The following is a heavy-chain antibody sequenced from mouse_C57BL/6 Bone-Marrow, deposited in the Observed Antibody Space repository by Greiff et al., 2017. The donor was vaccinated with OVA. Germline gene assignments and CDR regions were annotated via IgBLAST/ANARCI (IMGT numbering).Heavy chain of an antibody. Sequence: EVQLVESGGGLVKPGGSLKLSCAASGFTFSSYAMSWVRQTPEKRLEWVATISDGGSYTYYPDNVKGRFTISRDNAKNNLYLQMSHLKSEDTAMYYCAREGWDGGVAYWGQGTLVTVSA. CDR2: ISDGGSYT. CDR3: AREGWDGGVAY. D-gene: IGHD4-1*01. J-gene: IGHJ3*01. CDR1: GFTFSSYA. V-gene: IGHV5-4*01.